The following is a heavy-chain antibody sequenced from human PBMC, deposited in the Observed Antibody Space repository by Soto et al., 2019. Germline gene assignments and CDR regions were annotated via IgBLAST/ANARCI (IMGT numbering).Heavy chain of an antibody. V-gene: IGHV3-30-3*01. CDR1: GFTFSSYA. CDR3: ASLVEMATIDY. Sequence: PGGSLRLSCAASGFTFSSYAMHWVRQAPGKGLEWVAVISYDGSNKYYADSVKGRFTISRDNSKNTLYLQMNSLRAEDTAVYYCASLVEMATIDYWGQGTLVTVSS. J-gene: IGHJ4*02. D-gene: IGHD5-12*01. CDR2: ISYDGSNK.